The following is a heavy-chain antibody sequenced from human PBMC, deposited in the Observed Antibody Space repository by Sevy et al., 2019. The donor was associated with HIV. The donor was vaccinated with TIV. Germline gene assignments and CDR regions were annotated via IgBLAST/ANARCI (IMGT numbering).Heavy chain of an antibody. J-gene: IGHJ6*02. D-gene: IGHD5-12*01. CDR2: IYYSGST. CDR1: GGSISSYY. CDR3: ARHMGASGYDYNYDGMDV. V-gene: IGHV4-59*01. Sequence: SETLSLTCTVSGGSISSYYWSWIRQPPGKEMEWIGYIYYSGSTKYNPSLKSRVTISVDTSKNQFSLKLNSVTAADTAVYYCARHMGASGYDYNYDGMDVWGQGTTVTVSS.